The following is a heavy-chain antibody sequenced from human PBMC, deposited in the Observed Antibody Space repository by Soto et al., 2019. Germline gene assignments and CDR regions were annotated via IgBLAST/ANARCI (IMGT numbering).Heavy chain of an antibody. CDR1: GFTFSSYS. CDR3: ARDVSPVWFGEYYMDV. Sequence: GGSLRLSCAASGFTFSSYSMNWVRQAPGKGLEWVSSISSSSSYIYYADSGKGRFNISRENAKNSLYLQMNSLRAEDTAVYYCARDVSPVWFGEYYMDVWGKGTTVTVSS. V-gene: IGHV3-21*01. D-gene: IGHD3-10*01. CDR2: ISSSSSYI. J-gene: IGHJ6*03.